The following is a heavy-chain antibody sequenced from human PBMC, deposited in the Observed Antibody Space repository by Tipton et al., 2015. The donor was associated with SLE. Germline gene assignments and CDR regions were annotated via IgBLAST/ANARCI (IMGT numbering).Heavy chain of an antibody. CDR2: IYYTGTTT. CDR3: ARMERDGDYGLGV. J-gene: IGHJ6*02. Sequence: TLSLTCTVSGVSIITYYWTWIRQSPGKGLGWIGSIYYTGTTTYYNSFLKSRVTMSVDTSKNQFSLRLTSVIAADTAVYYCARMERDGDYGLGVWGQGTTVIVSS. V-gene: IGHV4-59*04. CDR1: GVSIITYY. D-gene: IGHD4-17*01.